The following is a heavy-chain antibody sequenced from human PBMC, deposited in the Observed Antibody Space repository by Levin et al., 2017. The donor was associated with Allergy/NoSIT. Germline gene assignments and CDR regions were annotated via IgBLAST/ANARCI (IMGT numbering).Heavy chain of an antibody. CDR3: ARATAAAEDY. Sequence: GESLKISCAASGFTFSTYSMNWVRQAPGKGLEWISYISGSSSTIHYADSVKGRFTISRDNAKNSLYLQMNSLTAEDTAVYYCARATAAAEDYWGQGTLVTVSS. D-gene: IGHD6-13*01. J-gene: IGHJ4*02. CDR1: GFTFSTYS. V-gene: IGHV3-48*01. CDR2: ISGSSSTI.